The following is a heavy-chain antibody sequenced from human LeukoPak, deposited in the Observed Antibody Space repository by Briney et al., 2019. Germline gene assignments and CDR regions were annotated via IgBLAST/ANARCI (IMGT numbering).Heavy chain of an antibody. CDR1: GYTFNTYG. CDR3: ARGPHERSGYPDD. V-gene: IGHV1-18*01. Sequence: ASVKVSCKPYGYTFNTYGITWVRQAPGQGLEWMGWISPYNGDTNYAQKFQGRVTMTTDTSTSTAYMELRSLRSDDTAVYYCARGPHERSGYPDDWGQGTLVTVSS. D-gene: IGHD3-22*01. J-gene: IGHJ4*02. CDR2: ISPYNGDT.